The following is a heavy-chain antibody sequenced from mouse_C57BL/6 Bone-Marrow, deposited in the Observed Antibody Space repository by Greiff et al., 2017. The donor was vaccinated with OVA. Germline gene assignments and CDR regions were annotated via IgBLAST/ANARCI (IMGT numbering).Heavy chain of an antibody. CDR2: INSDGGST. CDR3: AAYYSNYERVDY. V-gene: IGHV5-2*01. CDR1: EYEFPSHD. J-gene: IGHJ4*01. Sequence: EVHLVESGGGLVQPGESLKLSCESNEYEFPSHDMSWVRKTPEKRLELVAAINSDGGSTYYPDTMERRFIISRDNTKKTLYLQMSSLRSEDTALYYCAAYYSNYERVDYWGQGTSVTVSS. D-gene: IGHD2-5*01.